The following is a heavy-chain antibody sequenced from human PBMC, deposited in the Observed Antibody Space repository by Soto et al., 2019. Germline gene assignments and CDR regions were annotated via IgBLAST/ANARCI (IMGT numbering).Heavy chain of an antibody. V-gene: IGHV1-69*13. CDR2: IIPIIGTA. CDR3: ASWGYSYGPYYYYGMDV. J-gene: IGHJ6*02. Sequence: SVKVSCKASGGTFSSYAISWVRQAPGQGLEWMGGIIPIIGTANYAQKFQGRVTITADESTSTAYMELSSLRSEDTAVYYCASWGYSYGPYYYYGMDVWGQGTTVTVSS. D-gene: IGHD5-18*01. CDR1: GGTFSSYA.